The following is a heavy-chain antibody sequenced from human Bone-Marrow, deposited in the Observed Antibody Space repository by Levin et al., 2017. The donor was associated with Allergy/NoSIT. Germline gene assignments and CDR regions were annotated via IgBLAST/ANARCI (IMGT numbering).Heavy chain of an antibody. V-gene: IGHV3-23*01. J-gene: IGHJ4*02. CDR2: ISDSGGTT. D-gene: IGHD6-19*01. CDR3: AKDQLRTSGWDLMEY. CDR1: GFTFTTLA. Sequence: GGSLRLSCAASGFTFTTLAMIWVRQSPGRGLEWVSSISDSGGTTYYADSVKGRFTISRDNSKNTLYLQMSSLRAEDTAVYYCAKDQLRTSGWDLMEYWGQGTLVTVSS.